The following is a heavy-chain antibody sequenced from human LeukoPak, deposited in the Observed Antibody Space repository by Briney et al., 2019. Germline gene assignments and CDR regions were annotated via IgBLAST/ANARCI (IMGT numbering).Heavy chain of an antibody. CDR1: GGSISSGSYY. CDR2: IYTSGST. Sequence: SQTLSLTCTVSGGSISSGSYYWSWIRQPAGKGLEWIGRIYTSGSTNYNPSLKSRVTISVDTSKNQFSLKLSSVTAADTAVYYCARGGGAYDSSGYYYAWGQGTLVTVSS. CDR3: ARGGGAYDSSGYYYA. D-gene: IGHD3-22*01. V-gene: IGHV4-61*02. J-gene: IGHJ4*02.